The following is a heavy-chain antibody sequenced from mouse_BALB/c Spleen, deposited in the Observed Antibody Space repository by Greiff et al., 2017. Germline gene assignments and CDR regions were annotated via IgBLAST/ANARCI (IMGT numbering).Heavy chain of an antibody. CDR3: ARAYYGSRFAY. Sequence: EVHLVESGGGLVKPGGSLKLSCAASGFTFSSYAMSWVRQSPEKRLEWVAEISSGGSYTYYPDTVTGRFTISRDNAKNTLYLEMSSLRSEDTAMYYCARAYYGSRFAYWGQGTLVTVSA. V-gene: IGHV5-9-4*01. CDR1: GFTFSSYA. J-gene: IGHJ3*01. D-gene: IGHD1-1*01. CDR2: ISSGGSYT.